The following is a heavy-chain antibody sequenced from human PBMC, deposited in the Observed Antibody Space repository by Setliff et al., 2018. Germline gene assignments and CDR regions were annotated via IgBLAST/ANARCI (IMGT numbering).Heavy chain of an antibody. Sequence: PGGSLRLSCAASGFTFSSYSMNWVRQAPGKGLEWVSSISSSSSYIYYADSVKGRFTISRDNAKNSLYLQMNSLRAEDTAVYYCARARGEQQRGHYYYYYGMDVWGQGTTVTVSS. J-gene: IGHJ6*02. V-gene: IGHV3-21*01. D-gene: IGHD6-13*01. CDR1: GFTFSSYS. CDR2: ISSSSSYI. CDR3: ARARGEQQRGHYYYYYGMDV.